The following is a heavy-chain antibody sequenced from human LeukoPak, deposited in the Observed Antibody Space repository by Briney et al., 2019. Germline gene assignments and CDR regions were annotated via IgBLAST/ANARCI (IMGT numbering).Heavy chain of an antibody. D-gene: IGHD2-15*01. Sequence: GGSLRLSCAASGSTFSSYAMSWVRQAPGKGLEWVSAISGSGGSTYYADSVKGRFTISRDNSKNTLYLQMNSLRAEDTAVYYCAKVGLYCSGGSCYPSYFDYWGQGILVTVSS. CDR3: AKVGLYCSGGSCYPSYFDY. V-gene: IGHV3-23*01. J-gene: IGHJ4*02. CDR2: ISGSGGST. CDR1: GSTFSSYA.